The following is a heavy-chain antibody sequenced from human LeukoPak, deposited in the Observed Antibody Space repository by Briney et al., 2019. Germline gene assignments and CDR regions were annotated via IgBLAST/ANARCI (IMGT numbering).Heavy chain of an antibody. CDR3: GREKYCSGDTCYSGAIDS. J-gene: IGHJ4*02. D-gene: IGHD2-15*01. CDR2: IGPYNGYT. V-gene: IGHV1-18*01. Sequence: GASVKVSCKASGYIFTNYGISWVRQAPGQGLEWMGWIGPYNGYTNYAQKLQGRVTLTTDTSTSTAYMDLRSLRSDDTAVYYCGREKYCSGDTCYSGAIDSWGQGTLVTVSS. CDR1: GYIFTNYG.